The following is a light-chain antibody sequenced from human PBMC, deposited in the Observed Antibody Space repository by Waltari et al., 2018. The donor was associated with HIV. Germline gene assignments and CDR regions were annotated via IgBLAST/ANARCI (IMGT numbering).Light chain of an antibody. CDR3: QHLNSYPPFT. Sequence: DIQLTQSPSFMSASVGDRVTITCRASQAISSNLAWYQSKPGQAPTLLIYAASSLPSGVPSRFSGSGSGTEFTLTIRSLQPEDFATYYCQHLNSYPPFTFGPGTTVD. CDR2: AAS. V-gene: IGKV1-9*01. J-gene: IGKJ3*01. CDR1: QAISSN.